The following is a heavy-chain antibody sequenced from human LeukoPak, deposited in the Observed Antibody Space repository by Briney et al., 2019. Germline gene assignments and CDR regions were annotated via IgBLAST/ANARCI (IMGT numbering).Heavy chain of an antibody. Sequence: GGSLRLSCAASGFSFSSYAMNWVRQAPGKGLEWVSAISGSGGSTYYADSVKGRFTISRDNSKNTLYLQMNSLRAEDTAVYYCARDLGCSSTSCGPWGQGTLVTVSS. D-gene: IGHD2-2*01. CDR2: ISGSGGST. CDR1: GFSFSSYA. V-gene: IGHV3-23*01. CDR3: ARDLGCSSTSCGP. J-gene: IGHJ5*02.